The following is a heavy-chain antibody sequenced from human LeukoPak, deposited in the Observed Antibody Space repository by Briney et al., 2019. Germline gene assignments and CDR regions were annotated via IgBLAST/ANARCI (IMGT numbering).Heavy chain of an antibody. Sequence: GASVKVSCKVSGYTLTELSMHWVRQAPGKGLEWMGGFDPEDGETIYAQKFQGRVTMTEDTSTDTAYMELSSLRSEDTAVYYCATRGPPYDYVWGSYRYGVGAFDIWGQGTMVTVPS. CDR3: ATRGPPYDYVWGSYRYGVGAFDI. V-gene: IGHV1-24*01. D-gene: IGHD3-16*02. CDR2: FDPEDGET. J-gene: IGHJ3*02. CDR1: GYTLTELS.